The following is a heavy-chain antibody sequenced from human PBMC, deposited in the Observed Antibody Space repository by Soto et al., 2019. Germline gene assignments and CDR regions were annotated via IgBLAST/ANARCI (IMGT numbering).Heavy chain of an antibody. Sequence: GSLRLSCAASKFTFSDYYMSCIRQAPGKGLEWVSHIHSSGSTIYYADSVKGRFTISRDNAKNSLYLQMNSLRAEDTAVYYCSRANNWNEFDERGQGNPVTVS. V-gene: IGHV3-11*01. J-gene: IGHJ4*02. CDR3: SRANNWNEFDE. CDR1: KFTFSDYY. D-gene: IGHD1-20*01. CDR2: IHSSGSTI.